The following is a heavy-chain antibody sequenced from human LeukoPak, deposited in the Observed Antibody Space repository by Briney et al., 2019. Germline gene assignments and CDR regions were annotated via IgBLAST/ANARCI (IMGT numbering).Heavy chain of an antibody. V-gene: IGHV3-15*01. Sequence: GGSLRLSCAASGLTFSNAWMSWVRQAPGKGLEWVGRIKSKSDGGATDYITPVKGRFTISRDDSKNTLYLQMNSLKAEDSALYSCTTMSCGELLHWGQGTLATVSS. CDR1: GLTFSNAW. J-gene: IGHJ4*02. CDR2: IKSKSDGGAT. D-gene: IGHD3-10*01. CDR3: TTMSCGELLH.